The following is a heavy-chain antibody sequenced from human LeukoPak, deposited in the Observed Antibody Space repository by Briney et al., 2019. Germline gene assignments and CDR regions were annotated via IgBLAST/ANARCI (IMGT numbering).Heavy chain of an antibody. CDR1: GGSVSTMNW. CDR3: ARNGGNSDYDY. Sequence: SETLSLTCGVSGGSVSTMNWWTWVRQPPGEGLEWIGEIYHNGATNYNPSLKSRVTLLLDKSKNQFSLRLNSVTAADTAVYYCARNGGNSDYDYWGQGTLVTVSA. V-gene: IGHV4-4*02. CDR2: IYHNGAT. J-gene: IGHJ4*02. D-gene: IGHD4-23*01.